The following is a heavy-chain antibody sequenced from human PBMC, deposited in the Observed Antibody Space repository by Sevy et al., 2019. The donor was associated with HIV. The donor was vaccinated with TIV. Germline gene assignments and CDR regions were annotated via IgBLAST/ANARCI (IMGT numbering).Heavy chain of an antibody. D-gene: IGHD4-17*01. CDR1: GFTFSSYE. V-gene: IGHV3-48*03. Sequence: GGSLRLSCAASGFTFSSYEMNWVRQAPGKGLEWVSYISNSGTTISYSDSVRGRFPISRDNARNSLYLQMNSLRGEDTAVYYCARDLPPSATTVAHFDHWGQGTLVTVSS. J-gene: IGHJ4*02. CDR2: ISNSGTTI. CDR3: ARDLPPSATTVAHFDH.